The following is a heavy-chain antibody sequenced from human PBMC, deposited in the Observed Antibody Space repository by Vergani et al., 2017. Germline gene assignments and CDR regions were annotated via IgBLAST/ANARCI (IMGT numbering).Heavy chain of an antibody. CDR3: ARSGYCTDGVCYMTYYYYMDV. J-gene: IGHJ6*03. V-gene: IGHV3-33*01. D-gene: IGHD2-8*01. Sequence: QVQLEESGGGVVQPGRSLRLSCAASGFTLSSHAMHWVRQAPGKGLEWVAFIWYDGSKEYYADSVKGRFTISRDNSKNTLYLQMNSLRDADTAVYYCARSGYCTDGVCYMTYYYYMDVWGKGTAVTASS. CDR1: GFTLSSHA. CDR2: IWYDGSKE.